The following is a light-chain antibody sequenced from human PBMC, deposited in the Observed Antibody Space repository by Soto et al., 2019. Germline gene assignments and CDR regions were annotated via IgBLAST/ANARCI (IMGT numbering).Light chain of an antibody. CDR3: QQYKVNLYT. CDR1: QSIKCR. J-gene: IGKJ2*01. CDR2: AVS. V-gene: IGKV1-5*01. Sequence: DIQMTQSPSTLSASIGDRVTITCRASQSIKCRFAWYKQKPRRPPKLLIYAVSFLESGVPSRFSGRGSGTDVNLIISRLHPDDFATVCGQQYKVNLYTFGQGTRLDIQ.